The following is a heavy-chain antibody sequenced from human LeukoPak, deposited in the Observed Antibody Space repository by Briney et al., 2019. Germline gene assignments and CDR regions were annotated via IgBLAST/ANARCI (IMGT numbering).Heavy chain of an antibody. CDR1: GGSFSGYY. Sequence: PSETLSLTCAVYGGSFSGYYWSWIRQPPGKGLEWIGDINHSGSTNYNPSLKSRVTISVDTSKNQFSLKLSSVTAADTAVYYCAGGIAAAGLQFDYWGQGTLVTVSS. V-gene: IGHV4-34*01. CDR3: AGGIAAAGLQFDY. J-gene: IGHJ4*02. CDR2: INHSGST. D-gene: IGHD6-13*01.